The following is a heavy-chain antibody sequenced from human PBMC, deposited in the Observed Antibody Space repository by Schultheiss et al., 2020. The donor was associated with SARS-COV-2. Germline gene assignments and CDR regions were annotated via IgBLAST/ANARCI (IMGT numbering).Heavy chain of an antibody. J-gene: IGHJ6*02. D-gene: IGHD6-19*01. CDR1: GFTFSNYE. CDR3: ARVLYSSGWVRAYGMDV. Sequence: GGSLRLSCAASGFTFSNYEMNWVRQAPGKGLEWVSYISSSGSTIYYADSVKGRFTISRDNAKNSLYLQMNSLRAEDTAVYYCARVLYSSGWVRAYGMDVWGQGTTVTVSS. V-gene: IGHV3-48*03. CDR2: ISSSGSTI.